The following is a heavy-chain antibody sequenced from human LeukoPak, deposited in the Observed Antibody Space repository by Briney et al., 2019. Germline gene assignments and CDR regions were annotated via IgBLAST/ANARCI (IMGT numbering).Heavy chain of an antibody. Sequence: PGGSLRLSCAASGFTFGSYGMHWVRQAPGKGLEWVTFIRSDGSNKYYADSVKGRFTISRDNSKNTLYLQMNTLIADDTAVYYCARSQWLVRGYYYYYMDVWGKGTTVTISS. J-gene: IGHJ6*03. CDR3: ARSQWLVRGYYYYYMDV. V-gene: IGHV3-30*02. D-gene: IGHD6-19*01. CDR2: IRSDGSNK. CDR1: GFTFGSYG.